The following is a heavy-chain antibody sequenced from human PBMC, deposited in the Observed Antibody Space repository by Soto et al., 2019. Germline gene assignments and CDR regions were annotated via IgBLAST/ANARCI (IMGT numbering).Heavy chain of an antibody. CDR2: IYYSGST. V-gene: IGHV4-30-4*01. Sequence: QVQLQESGPGLVKPSQTLSLTCTVSGGSISSGDYYWSWIRQPPGKGPEWIGYIYYSGSTYYNPSLKXRXTIXVXXXXNXFXXXXXXXXXXXTAVYYCASXXYGYTFYDYWGQGTLVTVSS. CDR1: GGSISSGDYY. D-gene: IGHD5-18*01. CDR3: ASXXYGYTFYDY. J-gene: IGHJ4*02.